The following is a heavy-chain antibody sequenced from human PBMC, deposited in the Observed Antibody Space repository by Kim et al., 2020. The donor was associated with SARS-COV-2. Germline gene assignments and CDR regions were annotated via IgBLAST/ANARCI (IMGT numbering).Heavy chain of an antibody. D-gene: IGHD6-13*01. CDR3: ARDRWSSSWYWYYYGMDV. V-gene: IGHV3-21*01. CDR2: ISSSSSYI. CDR1: GFTFSSYS. Sequence: GGSLRLSCAASGFTFSSYSMNWVRQAPGKGLEWVSSISSSSSYIYYADSVKGRFTISRDNAKNSLYLQMNSLRAEDTAVYYCARDRWSSSWYWYYYGMDVWGQGTTVTVSS. J-gene: IGHJ6*02.